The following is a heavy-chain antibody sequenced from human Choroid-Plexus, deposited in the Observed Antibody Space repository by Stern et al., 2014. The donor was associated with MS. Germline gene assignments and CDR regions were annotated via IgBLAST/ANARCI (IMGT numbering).Heavy chain of an antibody. V-gene: IGHV3-30*18. J-gene: IGHJ5*02. CDR3: AKDRQYLTYFFDH. CDR2: VSYDGSNK. D-gene: IGHD2/OR15-2a*01. CDR1: GFTLGSCA. Sequence: QVQLVQSGGGVVQPGRPLGLSCVAAGFTLGSCAMHWVRQAPGKGLEWGAGVSYDGSNKYYADSVKGRFTISRDNSQNTLYMQMSSLRPEDTAVYYCAKDRQYLTYFFDHWGQGSLVTVSS.